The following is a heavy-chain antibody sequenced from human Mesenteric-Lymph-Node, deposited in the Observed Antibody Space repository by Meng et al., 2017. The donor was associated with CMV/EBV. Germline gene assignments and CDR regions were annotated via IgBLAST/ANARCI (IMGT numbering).Heavy chain of an antibody. D-gene: IGHD3-3*01. CDR1: GFIFSDYT. J-gene: IGHJ6*02. CDR2: TRNKANSYTT. V-gene: IGHV3-72*01. CDR3: ARTYYDFWSGLYTPLAV. Sequence: GESLKISCAASGFIFSDYTMKWVRQAPGKGLEWVGRTRNKANSYTTEYAASVKGRFTISRDDSKNSLYLQMNSLKTEDTAVYYCARTYYDFWSGLYTPLAVWGQGTTVTVSS.